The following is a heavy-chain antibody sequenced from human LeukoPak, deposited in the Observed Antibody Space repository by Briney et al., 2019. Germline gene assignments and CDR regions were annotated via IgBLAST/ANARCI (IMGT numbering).Heavy chain of an antibody. Sequence: PSETLSLSCTVSNGSIFSHNSYWAWVRQPPGKGLEWIVGMYYSGITYYNPSLQSRVTMSVDMAKNHFSLNMTSVSAADTAVYFCAKLVGTTGYFDLWGRGALVTVAS. CDR3: AKLVGTTGYFDL. V-gene: IGHV4-39*01. CDR2: MYYSGIT. D-gene: IGHD1-1*01. J-gene: IGHJ4*02. CDR1: NGSIFSHNSY.